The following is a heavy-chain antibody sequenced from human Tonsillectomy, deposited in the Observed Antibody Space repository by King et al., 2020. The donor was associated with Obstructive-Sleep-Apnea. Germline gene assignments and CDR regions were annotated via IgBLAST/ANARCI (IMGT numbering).Heavy chain of an antibody. Sequence: ITLKESGPTLVKPTQTLTLTCTFSGFSLSTSGVGVAWFRQPPGKALEWLALIYWDDERRYSPSLKSRLAITKDTSKNQVLLTMTNMDPVDTGTYYCAHRRGGTYYFDQWGQGTLVTVSS. D-gene: IGHD1-26*01. J-gene: IGHJ4*02. V-gene: IGHV2-5*02. CDR1: GFSLSTSGVG. CDR3: AHRRGGTYYFDQ. CDR2: IYWDDER.